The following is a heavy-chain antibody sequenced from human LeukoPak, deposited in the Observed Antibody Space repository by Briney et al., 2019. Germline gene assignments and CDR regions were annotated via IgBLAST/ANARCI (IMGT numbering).Heavy chain of an antibody. J-gene: IGHJ5*02. CDR2: TDWDDDR. V-gene: IGHV2-5*04. Sequence: SGPTLVHSTPTLTLTCTFSGFSLTPGGVGVGWIRQSPVKAVDWLGVTDWDDDRHYRPSVKSRLTLNKDTSKNQVVLSMNNMDPVDTGTYFCVKVQYDNSGRRFGPWGQGTLVTVSS. D-gene: IGHD3-22*01. CDR1: GFSLTPGGVG. CDR3: VKVQYDNSGRRFGP.